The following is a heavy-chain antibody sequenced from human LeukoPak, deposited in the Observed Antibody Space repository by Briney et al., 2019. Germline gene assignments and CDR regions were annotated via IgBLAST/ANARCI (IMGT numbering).Heavy chain of an antibody. D-gene: IGHD3-10*01. V-gene: IGHV3-66*01. CDR2: IYSGGST. CDR3: ARDTKTPNYYGSGSYFTYYYYGMDV. J-gene: IGHJ6*02. CDR1: GFTVSSNY. Sequence: PGGSLRLSCAASGFTVSSNYMSWVRQAPGKGLEWVSVIYSGGSTYYADSVKGRFTIYRDNSKNTLYLQMNSLRAEDTAVYYCARDTKTPNYYGSGSYFTYYYYGMDVWGQGTTVTVSS.